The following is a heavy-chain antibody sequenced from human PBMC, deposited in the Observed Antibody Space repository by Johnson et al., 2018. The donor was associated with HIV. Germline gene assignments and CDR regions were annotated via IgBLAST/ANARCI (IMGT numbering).Heavy chain of an antibody. D-gene: IGHD4-17*01. V-gene: IGHV3-20*04. J-gene: IGHJ3*02. CDR2: INWNGGSK. Sequence: VQLVESGGGVVRPGGSLRLSCAVSGFMVADYGMSWVRQVPGKGLEWVSGINWNGGSKGYADSAKGRFTISRDNARNSLYLQMNRLRAEDTALYYVARDFVAFGECTAFDIWGQGTRVTVSS. CDR1: GFMVADYG. CDR3: ARDFVAFGECTAFDI.